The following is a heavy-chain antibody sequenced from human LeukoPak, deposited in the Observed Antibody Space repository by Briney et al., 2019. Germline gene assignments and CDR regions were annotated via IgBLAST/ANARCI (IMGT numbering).Heavy chain of an antibody. CDR1: GYTFTGYY. CDR3: ARDLGYCSGGSCYEFDY. V-gene: IGHV1-2*02. CDR2: INPNSGGT. D-gene: IGHD2-15*01. J-gene: IGHJ4*02. Sequence: ASVKVSCKASGYTFTGYYMHWVRQAPGQGLEWMGWINPNSGGTNYAQKFQGRVTMNRDKSISTAYMELSRLRSDDTAVYYCARDLGYCSGGSCYEFDYWGQGTLVTVSS.